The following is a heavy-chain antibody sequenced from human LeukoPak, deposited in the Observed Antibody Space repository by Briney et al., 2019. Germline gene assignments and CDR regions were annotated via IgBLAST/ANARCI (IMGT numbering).Heavy chain of an antibody. CDR2: IYYRGSA. V-gene: IGHV4-39*01. D-gene: IGHD3-22*01. Sequence: SETLSLTCTVSGGSISSSNYYWGWIRQPPGKGLEWIGTIYYRGSAYYNPSLKSRVTISVDTSKNQFSLKLSSVTAADTAVYYCVRQWMRDSGAYYDFHHWGQGTLVTVST. CDR1: GGSISSSNYY. CDR3: VRQWMRDSGAYYDFHH. J-gene: IGHJ4*02.